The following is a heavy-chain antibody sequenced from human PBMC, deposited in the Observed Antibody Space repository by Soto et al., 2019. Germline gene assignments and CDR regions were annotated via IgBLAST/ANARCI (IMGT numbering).Heavy chain of an antibody. CDR3: ARGGAARPDY. CDR1: GFTFSSYG. D-gene: IGHD2-15*01. J-gene: IGHJ4*02. V-gene: IGHV3-48*02. CDR2: ISSGPVTT. Sequence: EVQLVNSGGGLVQPGGSLRLSCVASGFTFSSYGMNWVRQAPGKGLEWVSYISSGPVTTNYADSVKGRFTISRDNAKSSLYLQLNSLRDDDKAVYYCARGGAARPDYWGQGTLVIVSS.